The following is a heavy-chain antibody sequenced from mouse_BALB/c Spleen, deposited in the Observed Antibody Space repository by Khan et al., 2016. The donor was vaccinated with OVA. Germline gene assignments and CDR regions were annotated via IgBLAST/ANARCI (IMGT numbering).Heavy chain of an antibody. CDR2: VSTGGSYT. CDR3: TRLAYYYDSEGFAY. J-gene: IGHJ3*01. CDR1: GFTFSTYG. Sequence: EVELVESGGDLVKPGGSLKLSCAASGFTFSTYGMSWVSQAPDKRLEWVATVSTGGSYTYYPDSVKGRFPISRDNAKNTLYLQMSGLRSEDTAMFYGTRLAYYYDSEGFAYWGQGTLVTVSA. D-gene: IGHD1-1*01. V-gene: IGHV5-6*01.